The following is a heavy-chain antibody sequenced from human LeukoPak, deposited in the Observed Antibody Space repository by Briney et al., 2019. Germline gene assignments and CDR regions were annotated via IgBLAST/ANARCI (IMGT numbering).Heavy chain of an antibody. V-gene: IGHV1-69*01. CDR1: GGTFSSYA. Sequence: GASVKVSCKASGGTFSSYAISWVRQAPGQGLEWMGGIIPIFGTANYAQKFQGRVTITADESTSTAYMELSSLRSEDTAVYYCASYNWNYYLLIYFDYWGQGTLVTVSS. CDR2: IIPIFGTA. CDR3: ASYNWNYYLLIYFDY. J-gene: IGHJ4*02. D-gene: IGHD1-1*01.